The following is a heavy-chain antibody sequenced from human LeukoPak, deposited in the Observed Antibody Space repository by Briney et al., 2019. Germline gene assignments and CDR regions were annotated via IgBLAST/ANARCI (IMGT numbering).Heavy chain of an antibody. Sequence: GGSLRLSCAASGFTFSSYSMNWVRQAPGKGLEWVSSISSSSSYIYYADSVKGRFTISRDNAKNSLYLQMNSLRAEDTAVYYCAGEGVSGIAFDIWGQGTMVTVSS. D-gene: IGHD3-10*01. V-gene: IGHV3-21*01. CDR1: GFTFSSYS. CDR2: ISSSSSYI. CDR3: AGEGVSGIAFDI. J-gene: IGHJ3*02.